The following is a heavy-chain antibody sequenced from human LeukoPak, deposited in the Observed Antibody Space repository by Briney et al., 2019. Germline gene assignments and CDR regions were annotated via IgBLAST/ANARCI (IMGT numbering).Heavy chain of an antibody. CDR2: ISGSGGST. V-gene: IGHV3-23*01. CDR1: GFTFSSYS. CDR3: AKDQVVPAARGFDP. D-gene: IGHD2-2*01. Sequence: GGSLRLSCAASGFTFSSYSMNWVRQAPGKGLEWVSAISGSGGSTYYADSVKGRFTISRDNSKNTLYLQMNSLRAEDTAVYYCAKDQVVPAARGFDPWGQGTLVTVSS. J-gene: IGHJ5*02.